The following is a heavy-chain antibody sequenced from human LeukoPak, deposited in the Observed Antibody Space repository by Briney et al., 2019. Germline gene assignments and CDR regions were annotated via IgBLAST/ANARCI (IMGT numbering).Heavy chain of an antibody. CDR3: ARARANMDV. Sequence: GGSLRLSCAVSGFTFSSYWMTWVRQAPRKGLEWVANIKQDGSEKYYVESVKGRFSISRDNAKKSVHLQMNSLSAEDTAVYYCARARANMDVWGKGTTVTVSS. J-gene: IGHJ6*03. CDR1: GFTFSSYW. CDR2: IKQDGSEK. V-gene: IGHV3-7*01.